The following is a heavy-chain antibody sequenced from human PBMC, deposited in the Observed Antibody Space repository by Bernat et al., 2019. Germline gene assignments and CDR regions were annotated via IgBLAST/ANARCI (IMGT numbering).Heavy chain of an antibody. J-gene: IGHJ4*02. Sequence: EVQLVESGGGLVQPGGSLRLSCAASGFTFSSYWMHWVRQAPGKGLVWVARINRDGSSTTYADSVGGRFTTSRDNAKNTMFLQMTSLTAEDTAVYYCVRIGYSTSSLGIDSWGQGALVSVSS. D-gene: IGHD6-6*01. V-gene: IGHV3-74*01. CDR3: VRIGYSTSSLGIDS. CDR1: GFTFSSYW. CDR2: INRDGSST.